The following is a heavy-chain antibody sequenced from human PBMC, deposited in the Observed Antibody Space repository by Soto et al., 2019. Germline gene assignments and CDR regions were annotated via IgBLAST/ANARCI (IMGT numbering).Heavy chain of an antibody. Sequence: KRSGKGCGGRDTRYRRCRVRQINEKGLEWMGIIYPGDSDTRYSPSFQGQVTISADKSISTAYLQWSSLKASDTAMYYCASFLDSGSSRYYYYGMDVWGQGTTVTVSS. CDR2: IYPGDSDT. J-gene: IGHJ6*02. CDR3: ASFLDSGSSRYYYYGMDV. CDR1: GGRDTRYR. D-gene: IGHD3-10*01. V-gene: IGHV5-51*01.